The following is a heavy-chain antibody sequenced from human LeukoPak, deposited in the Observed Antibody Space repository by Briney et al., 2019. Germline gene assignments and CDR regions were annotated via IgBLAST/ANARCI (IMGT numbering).Heavy chain of an antibody. Sequence: PGGSLRLSCAASGFTFSSYSMNWVRQAPGKGLEWVSGISSSSSYIYYADSVKGRFTISRDNAKNSLYLQMNSLRAEDTAVYYCARAHNWKYGSFDFWGQGTLVTVS. CDR3: ARAHNWKYGSFDF. CDR2: ISSSSSYI. D-gene: IGHD1-7*01. V-gene: IGHV3-21*01. CDR1: GFTFSSYS. J-gene: IGHJ4*02.